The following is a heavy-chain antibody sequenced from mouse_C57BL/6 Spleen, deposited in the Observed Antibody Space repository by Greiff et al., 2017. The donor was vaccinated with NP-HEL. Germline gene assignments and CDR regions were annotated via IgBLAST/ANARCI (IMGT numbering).Heavy chain of an antibody. CDR1: GFTFSDYY. Sequence: EVQVVESEGGLVQPGRSMKLSCTASGFTFSDYYMAWVRQVPEKGLEWVANINYDGSSTYYLDSLKSRFIISRDNAKNILYLQMSSLKSEDTATYYCARDDGNGGFAYWGQGTLVTVSA. J-gene: IGHJ3*01. D-gene: IGHD2-3*01. V-gene: IGHV5-16*01. CDR2: INYDGSST. CDR3: ARDDGNGGFAY.